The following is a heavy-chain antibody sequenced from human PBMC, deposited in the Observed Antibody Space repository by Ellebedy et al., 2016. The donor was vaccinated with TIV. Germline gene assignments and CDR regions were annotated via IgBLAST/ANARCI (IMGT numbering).Heavy chain of an antibody. CDR2: INAGNGNT. D-gene: IGHD6-19*01. J-gene: IGHJ5*02. CDR1: GYTFTSYA. V-gene: IGHV1-3*01. CDR3: ARGIAVADPLDGP. Sequence: ASVKVSCXASGYTFTSYAMHWVRQAPGQRLEWMGWINAGNGNTKYSQKFQGRVTITRDTSASTAYMELSSLRSEDTAVYYCARGIAVADPLDGPWGQGTLVTVSS.